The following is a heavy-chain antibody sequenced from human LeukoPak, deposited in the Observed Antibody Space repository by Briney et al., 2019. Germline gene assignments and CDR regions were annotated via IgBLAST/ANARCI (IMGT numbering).Heavy chain of an antibody. CDR3: AKDQYSYASGSYSDY. J-gene: IGHJ4*02. V-gene: IGHV3-23*01. D-gene: IGHD3-10*01. CDR1: GFTFSSNA. CDR2: ISGRGSST. Sequence: GGSLRLSCAASGFTFSSNAMNWVGQAPGKGLEGVSGISGRGSSTYYADSVKGRFTISRDNSKHTLYLQMNSLRAEDTAIYYCAKDQYSYASGSYSDYWGQGTLVTVSS.